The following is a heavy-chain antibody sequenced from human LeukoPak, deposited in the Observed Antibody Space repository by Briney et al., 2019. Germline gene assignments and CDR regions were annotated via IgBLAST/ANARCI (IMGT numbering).Heavy chain of an antibody. D-gene: IGHD3-3*01. CDR1: GFTFSIYD. CDR3: ARGHPESTYYDFWSGYPYYGMDV. CDR2: IGTAGDT. J-gene: IGHJ6*02. Sequence: GGSLRLSCAASGFTFSIYDMHWVRQATGKGLEWVSAIGTAGDTYYPGSVKGRFTISRENAKNSLYLQMNSLRAGDTAVYYCARGHPESTYYDFWSGYPYYGMDVWGQGTTVTVSS. V-gene: IGHV3-13*01.